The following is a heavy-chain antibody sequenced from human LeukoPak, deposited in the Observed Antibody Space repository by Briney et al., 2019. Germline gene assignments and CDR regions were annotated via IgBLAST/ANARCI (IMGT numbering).Heavy chain of an antibody. V-gene: IGHV1-8*03. Sequence: ASVKVSCKASGYTFSTLDINWVRQATGQGLEWMGWMNPKSGMSGFAQRFQGRVTITRDTSISTVYMELSSLRSEDTAVYYCAKEEGITIFGVVIPPRWFDPWGQGTLVTVSS. D-gene: IGHD3-3*01. CDR1: GYTFSTLD. CDR2: MNPKSGMS. CDR3: AKEEGITIFGVVIPPRWFDP. J-gene: IGHJ5*02.